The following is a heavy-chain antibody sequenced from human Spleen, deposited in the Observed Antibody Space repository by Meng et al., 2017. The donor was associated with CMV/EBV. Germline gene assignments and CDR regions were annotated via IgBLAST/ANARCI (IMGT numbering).Heavy chain of an antibody. D-gene: IGHD2-2*01. J-gene: IGHJ5*02. CDR3: ARGVRVAWCTSSSCFNNWFDP. Sequence: GESLKISCAASRFTFSNYAMSWVRQAPGKGLEWVSATSASGGSTYFADSVKGRFTISRDNSKNTLYLQMDSLRAEDTAVYYCARGVRVAWCTSSSCFNNWFDPWGQGILVTVSS. CDR2: TSASGGST. CDR1: RFTFSNYA. V-gene: IGHV3-23*01.